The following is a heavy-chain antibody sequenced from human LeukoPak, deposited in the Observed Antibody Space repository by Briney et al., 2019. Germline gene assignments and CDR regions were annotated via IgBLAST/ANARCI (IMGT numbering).Heavy chain of an antibody. CDR3: AKDATATLDY. CDR1: GFTFSSYW. Sequence: GGSLRLSCAASGFTFSSYWMSWVRQAPGRGLEWVALISYDGGLKYYVDSVKGRYTISRDNTKNTLYLQMNSLRAEDTAVYYCAKDATATLDYWGQGALVTVSS. V-gene: IGHV3-30*18. CDR2: ISYDGGLK. D-gene: IGHD2-21*02. J-gene: IGHJ4*02.